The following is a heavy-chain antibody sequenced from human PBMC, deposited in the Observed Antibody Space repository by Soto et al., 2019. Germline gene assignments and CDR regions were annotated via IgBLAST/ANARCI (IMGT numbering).Heavy chain of an antibody. CDR3: ARCKQKVIHCAMDV. CDR1: GFIFSAYG. Sequence: QVHLVQSGGGAVQPGRSLRVSCSTSGFIFSAYGMHWVRQAPGKGLEWVAFINYDGSSKFYGDSVKGRFTISRDNSKYMLYLQLNSLRGEDTAIYYCARCKQKVIHCAMDVWGQGATVTVTS. D-gene: IGHD2-21*01. J-gene: IGHJ6*02. V-gene: IGHV3-33*01. CDR2: INYDGSSK.